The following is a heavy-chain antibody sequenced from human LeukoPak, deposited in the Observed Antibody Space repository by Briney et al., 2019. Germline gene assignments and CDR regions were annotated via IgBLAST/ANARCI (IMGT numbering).Heavy chain of an antibody. CDR2: INPNSGGT. CDR1: GYTFTGYY. Sequence: ASVKVSCKASGYTFTGYYMHWVRQAPGQGLEWMGWINPNSGGTNYAQKFQGRVTMTRDTSISTAYMELSRLRSDDTAVYYCARTNWYYDFWSGYPNWGQGTLVTVSS. D-gene: IGHD3-3*01. CDR3: ARTNWYYDFWSGYPN. V-gene: IGHV1-2*02. J-gene: IGHJ4*02.